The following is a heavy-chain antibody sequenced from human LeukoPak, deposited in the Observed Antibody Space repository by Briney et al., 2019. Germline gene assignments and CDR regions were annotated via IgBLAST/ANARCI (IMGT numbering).Heavy chain of an antibody. D-gene: IGHD5-12*01. CDR1: GGSISSSSYY. V-gene: IGHV4-39*01. Sequence: PSETLSLTCTVSGGSISSSSYYWGWIRQPPGKGLEWIGSIYYSGSTYYNPSLKSRVTISVDTSKNQFSLKLSSVTAADTAVYYCARLSDIVATINYWGQGTLVTVSS. CDR3: ARLSDIVATINY. CDR2: IYYSGST. J-gene: IGHJ4*02.